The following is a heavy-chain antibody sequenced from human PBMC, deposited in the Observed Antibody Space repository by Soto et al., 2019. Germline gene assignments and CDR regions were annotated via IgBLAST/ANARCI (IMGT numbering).Heavy chain of an antibody. V-gene: IGHV1-69*13. J-gene: IGHJ5*02. CDR3: AKDEGFQQHPLVLDL. CDR2: IIPIFRSS. CDR1: GGTFTDYA. D-gene: IGHD6-6*01. Sequence: SVKVSCKASGGTFTDYAFSWVKQAPGQGLEWMGGIIPIFRSSNFAQKFQGRLTIFADASAGTAYMELSSLRSDDTAIYYCAKDEGFQQHPLVLDLWGQGTLVTGSS.